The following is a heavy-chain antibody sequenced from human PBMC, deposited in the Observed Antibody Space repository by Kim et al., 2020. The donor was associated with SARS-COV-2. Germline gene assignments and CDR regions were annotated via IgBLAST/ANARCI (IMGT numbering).Heavy chain of an antibody. V-gene: IGHV1-2*06. CDR1: GYTFTGYY. Sequence: ASVKVSCKASGYTFTGYYMHWVRQAPGQGLEWMGRINPNSGGTNYAQKFQGRVTMTRDTSISTAYMELSRLRSDDTAVYYCARSTCGGCDSGYDFLWVGDYYYGMDVWGQGTTVTVSS. CDR3: ARSTCGGCDSGYDFLWVGDYYYGMDV. D-gene: IGHD5-12*01. J-gene: IGHJ6*02. CDR2: INPNSGGT.